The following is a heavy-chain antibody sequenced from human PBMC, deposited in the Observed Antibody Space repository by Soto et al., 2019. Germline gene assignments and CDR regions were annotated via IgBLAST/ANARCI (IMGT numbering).Heavy chain of an antibody. Sequence: SETLSLTCAVDGESCSGYIWTWIRQTPGKGLQWIGQINHSGSASYNPSLKSRVTISVHTSNSQFSLELSSVTAADTAVYYCARGLITGSHYSGGWYYFDSWGQGTQVTV. D-gene: IGHD6-19*01. CDR1: GESCSGYI. J-gene: IGHJ4*02. V-gene: IGHV4-34*01. CDR3: ARGLITGSHYSGGWYYFDS. CDR2: INHSGSA.